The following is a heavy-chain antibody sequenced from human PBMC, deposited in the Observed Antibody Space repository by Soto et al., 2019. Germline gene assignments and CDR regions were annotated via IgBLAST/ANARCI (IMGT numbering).Heavy chain of an antibody. V-gene: IGHV1-8*01. CDR3: ARGNGGSYDWFDP. CDR1: GYTFTSYD. J-gene: IGHJ5*02. CDR2: MIPNSGNT. Sequence: ASVKVSCKASGYTFTSYDINWVRQATGQGLERMGWMIPNSGNTGYAQKFQGRLTMTRNTSISTAYMELSSLRSEDTAVYYCARGNGGSYDWFDPWGQGTLVTVSS. D-gene: IGHD1-26*01.